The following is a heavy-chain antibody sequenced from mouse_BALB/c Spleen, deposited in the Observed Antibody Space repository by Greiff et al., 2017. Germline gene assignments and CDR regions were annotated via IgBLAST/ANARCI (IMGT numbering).Heavy chain of an antibody. D-gene: IGHD1-1*01. V-gene: IGHV2-2*02. J-gene: IGHJ3*01. Sequence: VKLMESGPGLVQPSQSLSITCTVSGFSLTSYGVHWVRQSPGKGLEWLGVIWSGGSTDYNAAFISRLSISKDNSKSQVFFKMNSLQANDTAIYYCASPYYGSSYGFAYWGQGTLVTVSA. CDR2: IWSGGST. CDR1: GFSLTSYG. CDR3: ASPYYGSSYGFAY.